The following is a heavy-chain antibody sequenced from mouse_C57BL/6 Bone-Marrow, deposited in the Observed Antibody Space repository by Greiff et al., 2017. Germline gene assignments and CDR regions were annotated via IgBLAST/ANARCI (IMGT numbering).Heavy chain of an antibody. D-gene: IGHD1-1*01. CDR2: INPSSGYT. V-gene: IGHV1-7*01. Sequence: VQVVESGAELAKPGASVKLSCKASGYTFTSYWMHWVKQRPGQGLEWIGYINPSSGYTKYNQKFKDKATLTADKSSSTAYMQLSSLTYEDSAVYYCATKPPYYYGSSYVDAMDYWGQGTSVTVSS. J-gene: IGHJ4*01. CDR1: GYTFTSYW. CDR3: ATKPPYYYGSSYVDAMDY.